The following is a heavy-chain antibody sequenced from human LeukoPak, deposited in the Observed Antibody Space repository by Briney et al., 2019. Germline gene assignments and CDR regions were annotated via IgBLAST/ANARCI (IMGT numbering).Heavy chain of an antibody. CDR1: GFTFSTCA. CDR2: ISSGGGYT. V-gene: IGHV3-23*01. CDR3: ARGTIAAAGYYYFDY. J-gene: IGHJ4*02. D-gene: IGHD6-13*01. Sequence: PGGSLRLSCVASGFTFSTCAMSWVRQAPGKGLEWVSTISSGGGYTYYADSVKGQFTISRDNSKNTLYLQMNSLRAEDTAVYYCARGTIAAAGYYYFDYWGQGTQVTVSS.